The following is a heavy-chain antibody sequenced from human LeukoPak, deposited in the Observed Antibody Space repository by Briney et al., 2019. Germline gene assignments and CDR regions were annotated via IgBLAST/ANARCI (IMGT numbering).Heavy chain of an antibody. Sequence: PGGALRLSRAPSVFTLSKYWMLWVRPAPGKGLESVSRINTDGTVTTYGDSAKCRFTVSRDNADNTMFLQMNSVRDEDTAVYYCATKQWLAPPPDSWGQGTPVTVSS. V-gene: IGHV3-74*03. J-gene: IGHJ4*02. D-gene: IGHD6-19*01. CDR1: VFTLSKYW. CDR3: ATKQWLAPPPDS. CDR2: INTDGTVT.